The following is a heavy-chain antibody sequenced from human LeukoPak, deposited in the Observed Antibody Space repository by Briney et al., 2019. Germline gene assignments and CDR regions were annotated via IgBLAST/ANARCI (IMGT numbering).Heavy chain of an antibody. CDR1: GDSIKKINW. CDR3: ARELVGDGHAMNYFDL. J-gene: IGHJ4*02. D-gene: IGHD2-2*01. CDR2: IYESGDT. V-gene: IGHV4-4*02. Sequence: PSETLSLTCAVSGDSIKKINWWSWVRPSPGKGLEWIGQIYESGDTYYNPSLKSRVVMSVDKSTNQFSLTLTSVTAADSAVYYCARELVGDGHAMNYFDLWGQGTLVIISS.